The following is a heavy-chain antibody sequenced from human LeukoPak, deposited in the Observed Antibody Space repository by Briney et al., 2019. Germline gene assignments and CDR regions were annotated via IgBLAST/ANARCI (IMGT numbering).Heavy chain of an antibody. CDR3: ARARVPGPAARGFDP. D-gene: IGHD2-2*01. CDR1: GGTFSSYT. V-gene: IGHV1-69*02. CDR2: IIPILGIA. Sequence: SAKVSCKASGGTFSSYTISWVRQAPGQGLEWMGRIIPILGIANYAQKFQGRVTITADKSTSTAYMELSSLRSEDTAVYYCARARVPGPAARGFDPWGQGTLVTVSS. J-gene: IGHJ5*02.